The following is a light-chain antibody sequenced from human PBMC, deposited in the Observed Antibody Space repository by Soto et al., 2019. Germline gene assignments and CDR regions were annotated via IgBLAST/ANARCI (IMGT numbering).Light chain of an antibody. CDR3: KQYNDWPLT. CDR1: QNISNY. V-gene: IGKV3-11*01. Sequence: IVLTQSPATLSLSPGKSASLSCRASQNISNYLIWYQQKPGQAPRLLIYDVSNRATGIQARFSGTGSGTEFTLTISSLQSEEFALYYCKQYNDWPLTVGQGTKVDIK. J-gene: IGKJ1*01. CDR2: DVS.